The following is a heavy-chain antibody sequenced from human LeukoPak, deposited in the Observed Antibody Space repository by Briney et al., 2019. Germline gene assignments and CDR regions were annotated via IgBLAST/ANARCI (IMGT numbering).Heavy chain of an antibody. V-gene: IGHV3-30*02. D-gene: IGHD3-22*01. Sequence: PGGSLRLSCAASGFTFTSYDMHWVRQAPGKGLEWVAFLQYDGSNKYYADSVKGRFTISRDNSKNTVYLQMNSLRTDDTAMYYCARNTYYYDGTIDYWGQGTLVTVSS. J-gene: IGHJ4*02. CDR1: GFTFTSYD. CDR3: ARNTYYYDGTIDY. CDR2: LQYDGSNK.